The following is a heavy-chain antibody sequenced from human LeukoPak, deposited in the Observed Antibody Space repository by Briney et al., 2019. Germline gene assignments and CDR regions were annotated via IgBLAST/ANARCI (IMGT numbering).Heavy chain of an antibody. V-gene: IGHV1-8*01. CDR1: GYTFTSYD. CDR2: MNPNSGNT. Sequence: ASVKVSCKASGYTFTSYDINWVRQATGQGLEWMGWMNPNSGNTGYAQKFQGRVTMTRNTSISTAYMELSSLRSEDTAMYYCAREGGSGSYYNLYYYYYGMDVWGQGTTVTVSS. D-gene: IGHD3-10*01. J-gene: IGHJ6*02. CDR3: AREGGSGSYYNLYYYYYGMDV.